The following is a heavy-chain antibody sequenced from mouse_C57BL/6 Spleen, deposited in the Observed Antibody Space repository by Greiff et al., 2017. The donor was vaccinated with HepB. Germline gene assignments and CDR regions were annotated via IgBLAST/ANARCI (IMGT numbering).Heavy chain of an antibody. J-gene: IGHJ4*01. D-gene: IGHD1-1*01. CDR1: GYTFTDYD. CDR3: TRRRVDYYRGAMDY. CDR2: IDPETGGT. V-gene: IGHV1-15*01. Sequence: QVQLQQSGAELVRPGASVTLSCKASGYTFTDYDMHWVKQTPVHGLEWIGAIDPETGGTAYNQKFKGKAILTADKSSSTAYMELRSLTSEDSAVYYCTRRRVDYYRGAMDYWGQGTSVTVSS.